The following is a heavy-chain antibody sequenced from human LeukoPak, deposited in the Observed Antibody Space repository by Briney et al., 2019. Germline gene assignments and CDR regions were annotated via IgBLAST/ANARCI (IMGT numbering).Heavy chain of an antibody. Sequence: GESLKISCKGSGYSFTSYWIGWVRQMPGKGLEWMGTIYPGDSDTRYSPSFQGQVTISADKSISTAYLQWSSLKASDTAMYYCARKVKATGRAFDYWGQGTLVTVSS. CDR1: GYSFTSYW. V-gene: IGHV5-51*01. CDR3: ARKVKATGRAFDY. D-gene: IGHD1-1*01. J-gene: IGHJ4*02. CDR2: IYPGDSDT.